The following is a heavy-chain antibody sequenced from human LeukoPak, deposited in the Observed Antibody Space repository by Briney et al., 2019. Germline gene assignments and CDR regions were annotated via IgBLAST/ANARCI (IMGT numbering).Heavy chain of an antibody. CDR2: ISAYNGNT. J-gene: IGHJ4*02. CDR3: ARDYYDYIWGSYRYMDY. V-gene: IGHV1-18*01. D-gene: IGHD3-16*02. Sequence: ASVKVSCKASGYTFTSYGISWVRQAPGQGLEWMGWISAYNGNTNYAQKLQGRVTMTTDTSTSTAYMGLRSLRSDDTAVYYCARDYYDYIWGSYRYMDYWGQGTLVTVSS. CDR1: GYTFTSYG.